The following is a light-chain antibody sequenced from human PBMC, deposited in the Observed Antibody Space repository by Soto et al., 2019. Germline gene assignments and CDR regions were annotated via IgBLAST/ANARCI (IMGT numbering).Light chain of an antibody. J-gene: IGKJ1*01. CDR2: GAS. CDR3: QQYNSWPRT. CDR1: QSVSSD. Sequence: EIVMTQSPATLYVSPGEGATLSCRASQSVSSDLGGYQQKPGQAPRLLIYGASTRAAGIPARFRGSGYGTEFTLTISSLPYEDFAVYYCQQYNSWPRTFGLGTTVEIK. V-gene: IGKV3D-15*01.